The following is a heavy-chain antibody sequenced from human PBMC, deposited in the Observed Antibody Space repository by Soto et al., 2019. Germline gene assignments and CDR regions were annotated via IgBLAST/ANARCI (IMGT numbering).Heavy chain of an antibody. V-gene: IGHV3-30*18. D-gene: IGHD6-19*01. CDR3: AKGMAGTFDY. J-gene: IGHJ4*02. CDR1: GFTFSSYG. CDR2: ISYDGSNK. Sequence: PGGSLRLSCAASGFTFSSYGMHWVRQAPGKGLEWVAVISYDGSNKYYADSVKGRFTISRDNSKNTLYLQMNSLRAEDTAVYYCAKGMAGTFDYWGQGTLVTVSS.